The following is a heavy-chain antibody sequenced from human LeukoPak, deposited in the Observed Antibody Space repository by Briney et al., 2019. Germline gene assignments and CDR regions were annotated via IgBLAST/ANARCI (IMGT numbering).Heavy chain of an antibody. CDR2: ISAYNGNT. CDR1: GGTFSSYA. D-gene: IGHD5-18*01. J-gene: IGHJ4*02. V-gene: IGHV1-18*01. CDR3: ARGKYSYGFDY. Sequence: GSSVKVSCKASGGTFSSYAISWVRQAAGQGLEWMGWISAYNGNTNYAQKLQGRVTMTTDTSTSTAYMELRSLRSDDTAVYYCARGKYSYGFDYWGQGTLVTVSS.